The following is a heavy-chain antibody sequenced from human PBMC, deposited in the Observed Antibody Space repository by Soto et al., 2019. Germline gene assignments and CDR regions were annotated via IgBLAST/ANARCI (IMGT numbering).Heavy chain of an antibody. J-gene: IGHJ4*02. V-gene: IGHV3-48*03. CDR1: GFMIRSYE. CDR2: IGNSGNVI. Sequence: EVQLVESGGGLVQPGGSLRLSCEASGFMIRSYEMNWVRQAPGKGLEWVAYIGNSGNVIYYADSVKDRFTISRDNAKNSPFLEMYSLRAEDTAVYYCTRVGSPEDYFDYWGQGTLVSVSS. D-gene: IGHD1-26*01. CDR3: TRVGSPEDYFDY.